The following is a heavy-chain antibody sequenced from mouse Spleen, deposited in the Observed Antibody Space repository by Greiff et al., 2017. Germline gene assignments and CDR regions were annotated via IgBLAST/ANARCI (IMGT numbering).Heavy chain of an antibody. CDR3: ARVVTTRYWYFDV. V-gene: IGHV2-2*01. D-gene: IGHD2-1*01. CDR2: IWSGGST. J-gene: IGHJ1*01. Sequence: HWVRQSPGKGLEWLGVIWSGGSTDYNAAFISRLSISKDNSKSQVFFKMNSLQADDTAIYYCARVVTTRYWYFDVWGAGTTVTVSS.